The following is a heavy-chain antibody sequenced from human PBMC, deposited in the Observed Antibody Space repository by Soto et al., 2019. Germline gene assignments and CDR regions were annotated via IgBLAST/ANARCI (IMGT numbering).Heavy chain of an antibody. CDR3: ARGKSGREIRWELFDY. Sequence: GGSLRLSCAASGFTFSSYSMNWVRQAPGKGLEWVSYISSSSSTIYYADSVKGRFTISRDNAKNSLYLQMNSLRDEDTAVYYCARGKSGREIRWELFDYWGQGTLVTVSS. CDR2: ISSSSSTI. J-gene: IGHJ4*02. V-gene: IGHV3-48*02. CDR1: GFTFSSYS. D-gene: IGHD1-26*01.